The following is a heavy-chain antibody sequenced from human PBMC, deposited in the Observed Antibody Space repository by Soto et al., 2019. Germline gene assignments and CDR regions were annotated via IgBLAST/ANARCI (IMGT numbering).Heavy chain of an antibody. D-gene: IGHD3-10*01. Sequence: QVQLVQSGAEVKKPGSSVKVSCKASGGSFGTYAVSWVRQAPGQGLEWMGAIIPNFGSTNYAQKFQGRLTITADESASTGYMELSRLKSEDTAVYYCAREDRSPFYYGVDVWGQGATVTVSS. CDR3: AREDRSPFYYGVDV. V-gene: IGHV1-69*01. CDR1: GGSFGTYA. CDR2: IIPNFGST. J-gene: IGHJ6*02.